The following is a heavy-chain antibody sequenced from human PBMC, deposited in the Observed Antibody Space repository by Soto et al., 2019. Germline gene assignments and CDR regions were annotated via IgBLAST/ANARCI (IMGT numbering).Heavy chain of an antibody. CDR3: ARGQDFWSGQDLFFDY. D-gene: IGHD3-3*01. J-gene: IGHJ4*02. CDR2: ISYDGSNK. Sequence: QTWWSLRLSCSASVFTFSSYAMHWFRQAPGKGLEWVAVISYDGSNKYYADSVKGRFTISRDNSKNTLYLQMNSLRAEDTAVYYCARGQDFWSGQDLFFDYWGQGTLVTVSS. CDR1: VFTFSSYA. V-gene: IGHV3-30-3*01.